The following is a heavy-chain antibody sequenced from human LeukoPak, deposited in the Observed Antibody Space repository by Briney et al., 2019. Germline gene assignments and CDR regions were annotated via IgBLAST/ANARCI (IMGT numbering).Heavy chain of an antibody. V-gene: IGHV1-2*02. Sequence: ASVKVSCKASGYTFTGYYMHWVRQAPGQGLEWMGWINPNSGGTNYAQKFQGRVTMTRDTSISTAYMELSRLRSDDTAVYYCAREAAAGTPMGAFDIWGQGTMVTVSS. CDR3: AREAAAGTPMGAFDI. J-gene: IGHJ3*02. D-gene: IGHD6-13*01. CDR1: GYTFTGYY. CDR2: INPNSGGT.